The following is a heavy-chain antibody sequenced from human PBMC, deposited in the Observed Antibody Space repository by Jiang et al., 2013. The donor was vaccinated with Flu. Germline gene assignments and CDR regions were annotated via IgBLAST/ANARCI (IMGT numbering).Heavy chain of an antibody. CDR2: IYHSGST. Sequence: PGLLKPSETLSLTCTVSGYSISSGYYWGWIRQPPGKGLEWIGSIYHSGSTYYNPSLKSRVTISVDTSKNQFSLKLSSVTAADTAVYYCARRGWNDVSAFDIWGQGTMVTVSS. D-gene: IGHD1-1*01. V-gene: IGHV4-38-2*02. J-gene: IGHJ3*02. CDR1: GYSISSGYY. CDR3: ARRGWNDVSAFDI.